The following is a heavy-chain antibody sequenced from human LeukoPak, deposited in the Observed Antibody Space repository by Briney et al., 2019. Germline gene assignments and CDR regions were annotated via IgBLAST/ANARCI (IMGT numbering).Heavy chain of an antibody. V-gene: IGHV4-34*01. Sequence: SETLSLTCAGYGGSFSGYYWSWLRQSPGKRLHWFGEINHSGVTDYNPSLESRVTTSVDTSKSQFSLKLNSVTAADTAVYYCARGLGLSRANYFDFWGQGTLVTVSS. CDR2: INHSGVT. D-gene: IGHD3-16*01. CDR1: GGSFSGYY. CDR3: ARGLGLSRANYFDF. J-gene: IGHJ4*02.